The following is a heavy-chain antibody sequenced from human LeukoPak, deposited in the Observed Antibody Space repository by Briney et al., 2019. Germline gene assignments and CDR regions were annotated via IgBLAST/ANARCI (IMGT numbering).Heavy chain of an antibody. D-gene: IGHD2-2*01. J-gene: IGHJ4*02. CDR3: ASGYCSSTSCYSFGY. V-gene: IGHV3-9*01. CDR1: GFTFDDYA. Sequence: GRSLRLSCAASGFTFDDYAMHWVRHAPGKGLEWVSGISWNSGSIGYADSVKGRFTISRDNAKNSLYLQMNSLRAEDTALYYCASGYCSSTSCYSFGYWGQGTLVTVSS. CDR2: ISWNSGSI.